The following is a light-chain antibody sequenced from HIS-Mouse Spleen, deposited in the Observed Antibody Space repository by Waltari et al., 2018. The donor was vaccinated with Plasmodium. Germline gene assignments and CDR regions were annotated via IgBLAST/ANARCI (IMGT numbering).Light chain of an antibody. CDR3: QQYYSFPLT. J-gene: IGKJ3*01. CDR2: ASS. Sequence: AIWMTQSPSLLSASTGDRVNISCRMSQGIRSYLAWYQQKPGKAPDLLVYASSTLQSGVPSRFSGSGSGTDFTLTISCLQSEDFATYYCQQYYSFPLTFGPGTKVDIK. V-gene: IGKV1D-8*02. CDR1: QGIRSY.